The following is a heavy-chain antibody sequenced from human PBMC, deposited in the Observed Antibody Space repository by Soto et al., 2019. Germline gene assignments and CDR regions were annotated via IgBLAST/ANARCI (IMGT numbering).Heavy chain of an antibody. Sequence: ASVKVSCKASGYSFTTYNLHWVRQAPGQGLEWMGIINPSVGSTTYAQNFQDRVTMTRDTSTTTVYMELSSLRSEDTAVYYCARALDMDFWGQGTTVPFSS. V-gene: IGHV1-46*01. CDR1: GYSFTTYN. CDR2: INPSVGST. D-gene: IGHD1-1*01. J-gene: IGHJ6*02. CDR3: ARALDMDF.